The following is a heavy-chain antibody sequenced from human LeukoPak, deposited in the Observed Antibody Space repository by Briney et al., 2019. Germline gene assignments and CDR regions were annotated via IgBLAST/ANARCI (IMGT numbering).Heavy chain of an antibody. V-gene: IGHV4-59*11. CDR2: IYYSGST. CDR1: GGSFNSHY. J-gene: IGHJ6*03. CDR3: ARGGTFDYYYYMDV. Sequence: KPSETLSLTCTVSGGSFNSHYWSWIRQPPGKGLEWIGYIYYSGSTNYNPSLKSRVTISVDTSKNQFSLKLSSVTAADTAVYYCARGGTFDYYYYMDVWGKGTTVTVSS.